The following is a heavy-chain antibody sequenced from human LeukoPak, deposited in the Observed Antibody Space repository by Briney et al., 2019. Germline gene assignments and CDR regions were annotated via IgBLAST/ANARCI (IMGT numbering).Heavy chain of an antibody. J-gene: IGHJ4*02. V-gene: IGHV3-48*03. CDR3: ASRSFSEYPDIDY. CDR2: ISSSGSTI. D-gene: IGHD2-2*01. CDR1: GFTFSSYE. Sequence: GSLRLSCAASGFTFSSYEMNWVRQAPGKGLEWVSYISSSGSTIYYADSVKGRFTISRDNAKNSLYLQMNSLRAEDTAVYYCASRSFSEYPDIDYWGQGTLVTVSS.